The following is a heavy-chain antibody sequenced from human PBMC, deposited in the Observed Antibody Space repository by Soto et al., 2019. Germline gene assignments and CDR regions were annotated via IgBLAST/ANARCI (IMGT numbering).Heavy chain of an antibody. D-gene: IGHD2-15*01. CDR3: VKDGREGSYDRTFDC. V-gene: IGHV3-21*01. Sequence: GGSLRLSCTASGFAFNNYNMNWVRKAPGKGLEWVSSASARSDYIYYADSVRGRFTISRDNAKNSLVLQMDSLRAEDTALYYCVKDGREGSYDRTFDCWGLGTLVTVSS. CDR1: GFAFNNYN. J-gene: IGHJ4*02. CDR2: ASARSDYI.